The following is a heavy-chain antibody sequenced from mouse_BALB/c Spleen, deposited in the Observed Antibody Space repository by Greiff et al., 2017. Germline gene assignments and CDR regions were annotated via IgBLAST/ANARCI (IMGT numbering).Heavy chain of an antibody. Sequence: QVQLQQPGAELVKPGASVKLSCKASGYTFTSYWMHWVKQRPGQGLEWIGEIDPSDSYTNYNQKFKGKATLTVDKSSSTAYMQLSSLTSEDSAVYYCARRLTGRAMDYWGQGTSVTVSS. J-gene: IGHJ4*01. CDR1: GYTFTSYW. V-gene: IGHV1-69*02. D-gene: IGHD4-1*01. CDR3: ARRLTGRAMDY. CDR2: IDPSDSYT.